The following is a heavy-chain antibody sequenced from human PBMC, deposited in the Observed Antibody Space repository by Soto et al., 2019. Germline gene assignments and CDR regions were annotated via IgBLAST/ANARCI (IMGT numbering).Heavy chain of an antibody. CDR3: ARYRRAGGKNWFDP. V-gene: IGHV4-30-2*01. Sequence: PSETLSLTCAVSGGSISSGGYSWSWIRQPPGKGLEWIGYIYHSGSTYYNPSLKSRVTISVDRSKNQFSLKLSSVTAADTAVYYCARYRRAGGKNWFDPWGQGTQVTSP. J-gene: IGHJ5*02. D-gene: IGHD6-19*01. CDR2: IYHSGST. CDR1: GGSISSGGYS.